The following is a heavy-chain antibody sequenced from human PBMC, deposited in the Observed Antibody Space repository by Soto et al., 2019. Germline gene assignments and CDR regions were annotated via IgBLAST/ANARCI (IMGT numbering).Heavy chain of an antibody. J-gene: IGHJ4*02. CDR2: FNPKTGGP. V-gene: IGHV1-2*02. CDR3: AREHAGFGDY. CDR1: GYTFTDYY. Sequence: ASVKVSGKASGYTFTDYYIHWVRQAPGQGLEWVGWFNPKTGGPNYAPKFQGRVTMTRDTSLSTTYMELTSLTSDDTAVYYCAREHAGFGDYWGPGTLVTVSS. D-gene: IGHD3-16*01.